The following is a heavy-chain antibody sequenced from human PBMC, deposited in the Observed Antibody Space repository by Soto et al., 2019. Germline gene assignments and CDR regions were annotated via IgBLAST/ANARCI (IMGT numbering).Heavy chain of an antibody. V-gene: IGHV4-59*01. D-gene: IGHD5-12*01. J-gene: IGHJ2*01. CDR3: ASTVGRDGYNPWYFDL. Sequence: QVQLQESGPGLVKPSETLSLTCTVSGGSISGYYWSWIRQPPGKGLEWIGYIYYSGSTNYNPSLRSRVTMSVDTSKNQFSLKLSSVTAADTAVYYCASTVGRDGYNPWYFDLWGRGTLVTVSS. CDR1: GGSISGYY. CDR2: IYYSGST.